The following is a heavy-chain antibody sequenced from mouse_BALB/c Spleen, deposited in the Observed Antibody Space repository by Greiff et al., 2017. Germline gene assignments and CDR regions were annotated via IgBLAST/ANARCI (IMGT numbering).Heavy chain of an antibody. CDR1: GYSFTGYY. V-gene: IGHV1S34*01. CDR2: ISCYNGAT. J-gene: IGHJ4*01. D-gene: IGHD2-1*01. Sequence: LVKTGASVKISCKASGYSFTGYYMHWVKQSHGKSLEWIGYISCYNGATSYNQKFKGKATFTVDTSSSTAYMQFNSLTSEDSAVYYCARTRGNHRYYAMDYWGQGTSVTVSS. CDR3: ARTRGNHRYYAMDY.